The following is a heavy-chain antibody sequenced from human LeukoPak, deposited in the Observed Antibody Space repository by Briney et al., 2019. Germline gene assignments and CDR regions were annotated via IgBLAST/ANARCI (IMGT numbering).Heavy chain of an antibody. Sequence: SETLSLTCTVSGGSISSYYWSWIRQPPGKGLEWIGYIYYSGSTNYNPSLKSRVTISVDTSKNQFSLKLSSVTAADTAVYYCARVPGYSSSWLLFDYWGQGTLSPSPQ. D-gene: IGHD6-13*01. J-gene: IGHJ4*02. CDR2: IYYSGST. CDR1: GGSISSYY. V-gene: IGHV4-59*01. CDR3: ARVPGYSSSWLLFDY.